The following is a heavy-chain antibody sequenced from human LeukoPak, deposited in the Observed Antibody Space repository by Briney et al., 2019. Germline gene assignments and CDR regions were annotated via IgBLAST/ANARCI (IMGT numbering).Heavy chain of an antibody. V-gene: IGHV3-23*01. Sequence: GGSLRLSCAASGFTFSSYAMSWVRQAPGKGLEWVSGISGSGGSTYYADSVKGRFTISRDNSKNTLYLQMNSLRAEDTAVYYCAKDIRRGYCSSTSCYGSYFDYWGQGTLVTVSS. J-gene: IGHJ4*02. CDR3: AKDIRRGYCSSTSCYGSYFDY. CDR2: ISGSGGST. CDR1: GFTFSSYA. D-gene: IGHD2-2*01.